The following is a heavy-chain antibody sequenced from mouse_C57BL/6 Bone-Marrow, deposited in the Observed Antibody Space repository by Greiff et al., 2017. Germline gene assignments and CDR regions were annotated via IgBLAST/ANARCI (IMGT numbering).Heavy chain of an antibody. CDR2: IRSGGST. Sequence: VQRVESGPGLVQPSQCLSITCTASGFSLTSYGVHWVRQFPGKGLEWLGVIRSGGSTDYNAAFMSRLSITKDNSKSQVFFKMNSLRADDTAIYYCAKNPGGSYVYYMDYWGQGTSGTVSS. V-gene: IGHV2-5*01. D-gene: IGHD1-1*02. CDR1: GFSLTSYG. J-gene: IGHJ4*01. CDR3: AKNPGGSYVYYMDY.